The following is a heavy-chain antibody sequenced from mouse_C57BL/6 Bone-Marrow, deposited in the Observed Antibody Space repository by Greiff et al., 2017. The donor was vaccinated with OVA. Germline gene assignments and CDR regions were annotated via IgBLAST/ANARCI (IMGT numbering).Heavy chain of an antibody. CDR3: ARLYYDYDGRSFDY. Sequence: VQLQQSGAELVRPGSSVKMSCKTSGYTFTSYGINWVKQRPGQGLEWIGYIYLGNGYTEYNEKFKGKATLTSDTSSSTAYMQLSSLTSEDSAIYFCARLYYDYDGRSFDYWGQGTTLTVSS. D-gene: IGHD2-4*01. CDR1: GYTFTSYG. CDR2: IYLGNGYT. J-gene: IGHJ2*01. V-gene: IGHV1-58*01.